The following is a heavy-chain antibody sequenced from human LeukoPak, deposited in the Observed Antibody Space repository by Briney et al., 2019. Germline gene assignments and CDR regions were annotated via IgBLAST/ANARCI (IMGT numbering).Heavy chain of an antibody. CDR3: AKDLGTSGPGSGWPLDY. D-gene: IGHD6-19*01. Sequence: GGSLRLSCAASGFTFSSYAIHWVRQAPGKGLEWVAVISYEGSHKYYADSVKGRFTISRDNSKNTLYMQLSSLRPEDTAVYYCAKDLGTSGPGSGWPLDYWGQGTLVTVSS. CDR1: GFTFSSYA. V-gene: IGHV3-30*18. J-gene: IGHJ4*02. CDR2: ISYEGSHK.